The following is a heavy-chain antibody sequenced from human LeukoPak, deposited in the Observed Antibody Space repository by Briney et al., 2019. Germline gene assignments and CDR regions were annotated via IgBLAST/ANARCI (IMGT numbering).Heavy chain of an antibody. CDR2: IYYSGST. V-gene: IGHV4-59*01. J-gene: IGHJ4*02. CDR3: ARGRGEDYGDYEGLDY. D-gene: IGHD4-17*01. Sequence: ASETLSLTCTVSGGSISNYYWSWIRQPPGEGLEWIGYIYYSGSTNYNPSLRSRVTISVDSSKNQFSLKLSSVTAADTAVYYCARGRGEDYGDYEGLDYWGQGTLVTVSS. CDR1: GGSISNYY.